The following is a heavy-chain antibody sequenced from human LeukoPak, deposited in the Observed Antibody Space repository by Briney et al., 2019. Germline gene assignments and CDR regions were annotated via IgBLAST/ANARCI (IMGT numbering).Heavy chain of an antibody. J-gene: IGHJ4*02. V-gene: IGHV3-9*01. CDR2: ISWNSGSI. Sequence: GRSLRLSCAASGSTFDDYAMHWVRQAPGKGLEWVSGISWNSGSIGYADSVKGRFTISRDNAKNSLYLQMNSLRAEDTALYYCAKGSYFDYWGQGTLVTVSS. CDR1: GSTFDDYA. CDR3: AKGSYFDY.